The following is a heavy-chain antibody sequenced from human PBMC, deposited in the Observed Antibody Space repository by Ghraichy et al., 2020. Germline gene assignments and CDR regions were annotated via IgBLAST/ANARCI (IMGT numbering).Heavy chain of an antibody. V-gene: IGHV3-15*07. CDR2: IKSKTDGGTT. CDR3: TTSGFTTYYYYGMDF. CDR1: GFTFSNAW. D-gene: IGHD3-22*01. J-gene: IGHJ6*02. Sequence: GGSLRLSCAASGFTFSNAWMNWVRQAPGKGLEWVGSIKSKTDGGTTDYAAPVKGRFTISRDDSINTLYPQLNSLKTEDTAVYYCTTSGFTTYYYYGMDFWGQVTTVTVSS.